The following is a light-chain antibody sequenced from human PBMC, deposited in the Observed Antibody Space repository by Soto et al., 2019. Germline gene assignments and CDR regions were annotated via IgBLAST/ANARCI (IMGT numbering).Light chain of an antibody. J-gene: IGKJ4*01. CDR1: LPISNY. CDR3: QKYNSAPFT. CDR2: APS. V-gene: IGKV1-27*01. Sequence: DIQMTQYTSSLSASVGDRVTITCRASLPISNYLACYKQKPGKIPNLLIYAPSTFQAGVPSRFSSSGSGTEFTRTISSLQPEDLAAYYWQKYNSAPFTFGGGTKVEIK.